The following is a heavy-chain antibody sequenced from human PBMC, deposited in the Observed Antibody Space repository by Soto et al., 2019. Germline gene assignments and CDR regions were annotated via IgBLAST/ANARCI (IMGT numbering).Heavy chain of an antibody. Sequence: GGSLRLSCAASGFTFSSYSMNWVRQAPGKGLEWVSSISSSSSYIYYADSVKGRFTISRDNAKNSLYLQMNSLRAEDTAVYYCARDNPPDPNDIVVVVAPSGFDPWGQGTLVTVSS. CDR3: ARDNPPDPNDIVVVVAPSGFDP. V-gene: IGHV3-21*01. CDR2: ISSSSSYI. J-gene: IGHJ5*02. D-gene: IGHD2-15*01. CDR1: GFTFSSYS.